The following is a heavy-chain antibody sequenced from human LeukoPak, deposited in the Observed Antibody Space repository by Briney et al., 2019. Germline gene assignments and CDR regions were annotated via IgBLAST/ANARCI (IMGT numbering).Heavy chain of an antibody. V-gene: IGHV4-34*01. D-gene: IGHD5-12*01. CDR3: ARENIVATNCFDY. CDR1: GGSFSGYH. CDR2: INHRGST. J-gene: IGHJ4*02. Sequence: SETLSLTCAVYGGSFSGYHWSWIRQPPGKGLEWIGEINHRGSTYCNPSLKSRVTISVDTSKNQFSLKLSSVTAADTAVYYCARENIVATNCFDYWGQGTLVTVSS.